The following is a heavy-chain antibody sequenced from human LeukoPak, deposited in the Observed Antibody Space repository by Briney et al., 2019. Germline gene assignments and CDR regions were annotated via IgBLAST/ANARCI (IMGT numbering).Heavy chain of an antibody. CDR1: GGSIRSSSYY. V-gene: IGHV4-39*07. D-gene: IGHD3-10*01. CDR3: ARGGYYGSGNDFRFDP. Sequence: SSETLSLTCTVSGGSIRSSSYYWGWIRQPPGKGLEWIGSNYYNGSTYYNPSLKSRVTISVDTSKNQFSLKLSSVTAADTAVYYCARGGYYGSGNDFRFDPWGQGTLVTVSS. CDR2: NYYNGST. J-gene: IGHJ5*02.